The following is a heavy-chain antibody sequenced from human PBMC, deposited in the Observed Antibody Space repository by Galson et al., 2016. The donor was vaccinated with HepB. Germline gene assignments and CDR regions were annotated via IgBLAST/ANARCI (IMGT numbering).Heavy chain of an antibody. Sequence: LRLSCAASGFTFSSYGMSWVRQAPGKGLEWIGFIYYSGTTFYSPSLQSRVFISVDTSKNQFSLKLSSVTVADTAVYYCARLRGGSYYFLDYWGQGSLVTVSS. CDR3: ARLRGGSYYFLDY. CDR1: GFTFSSYGM. CDR2: IYYSGTT. V-gene: IGHV4-31*02. D-gene: IGHD1-26*01. J-gene: IGHJ4*02.